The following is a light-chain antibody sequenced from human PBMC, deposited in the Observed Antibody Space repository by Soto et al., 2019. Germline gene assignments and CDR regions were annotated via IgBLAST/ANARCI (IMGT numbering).Light chain of an antibody. CDR2: DAS. Sequence: IHMTQSPSSLSASVGDRVTITCQASQDISNYLNWYQQKPGKAPKLLIYDASNLETGVPSRFSGSGSGTDFTFTISSLQPEDIATYYCQQYDNLPLTVGGGGKVDIK. CDR3: QQYDNLPLT. V-gene: IGKV1-33*01. J-gene: IGKJ4*01. CDR1: QDISNY.